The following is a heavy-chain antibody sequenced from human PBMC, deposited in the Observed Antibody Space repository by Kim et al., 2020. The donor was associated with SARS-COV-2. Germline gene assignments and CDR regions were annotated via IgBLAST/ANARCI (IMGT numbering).Heavy chain of an antibody. Sequence: DSVKGRFTHARDNSKNSLYLQMNSLRDEDTAVYYCARAYRWGASYSGIDFWGQGTLVTVSS. D-gene: IGHD2-21*01. CDR3: ARAYRWGASYSGIDF. J-gene: IGHJ4*02. V-gene: IGHV3-30*07.